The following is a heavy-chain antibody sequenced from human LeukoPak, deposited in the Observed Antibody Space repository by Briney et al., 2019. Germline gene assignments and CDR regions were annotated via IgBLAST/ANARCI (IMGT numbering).Heavy chain of an antibody. CDR3: ASHYDILTGYFDY. CDR2: INPSGGST. Sequence: GASVKVSCKASGYTFTSYYMHWVRQAPGQGLEWMGIINPSGGSTSYAQKFQGRVTITADESTSTAYMELSSLRSEDTAVYYCASHYDILTGYFDYWGQGTLVTVSS. J-gene: IGHJ4*02. D-gene: IGHD3-9*01. CDR1: GYTFTSYY. V-gene: IGHV1-46*01.